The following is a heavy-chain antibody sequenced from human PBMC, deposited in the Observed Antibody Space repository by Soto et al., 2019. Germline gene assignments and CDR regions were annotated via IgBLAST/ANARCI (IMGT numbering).Heavy chain of an antibody. V-gene: IGHV1-18*04. CDR3: ARDQGYRTSGLNWFGL. J-gene: IGHJ5*02. CDR2: ISAYNGDT. CDR1: GYTFTSYG. Sequence: GASVKVSCKASGYTFTSYGITWVRQAPGQGLEWMGWISAYNGDTNYAQKVQGRVTMTTDTSTSTVYMELKSLKSDDTAVYFCARDQGYRTSGLNWFGLWGQGTPVTVSS. D-gene: IGHD6-13*01.